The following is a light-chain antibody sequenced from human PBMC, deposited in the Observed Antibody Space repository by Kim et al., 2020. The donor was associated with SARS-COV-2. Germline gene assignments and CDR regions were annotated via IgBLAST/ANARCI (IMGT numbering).Light chain of an antibody. CDR1: QSVLYSSNNKNY. V-gene: IGKV4-1*01. J-gene: IGKJ2*01. Sequence: DIVMTQSPDSLAVSLGERATINYKSSQSVLYSSNNKNYLAWYQQKPGQPPKLLISWASTRDSGVPDRFSGSGSVTDFTLTISSLQAEDVAVYYCQQYYNAPYTFGQGTKLEI. CDR3: QQYYNAPYT. CDR2: WAS.